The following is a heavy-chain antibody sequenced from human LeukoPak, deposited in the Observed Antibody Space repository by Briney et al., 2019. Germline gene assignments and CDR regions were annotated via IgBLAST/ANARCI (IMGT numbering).Heavy chain of an antibody. J-gene: IGHJ4*02. V-gene: IGHV1-69*13. D-gene: IGHD5-12*01. CDR2: IIPIFGTA. CDR3: AREPGYSGYGYYFDY. Sequence: ASVKVSCKASGGTFSSYTISWVRQAPGQGLEWMGRIIPIFGTANYAQKFQGRVTITADESTSTAYMELSSLRSEDTAVYYCAREPGYSGYGYYFDYWGQGTLVTVSS. CDR1: GGTFSSYT.